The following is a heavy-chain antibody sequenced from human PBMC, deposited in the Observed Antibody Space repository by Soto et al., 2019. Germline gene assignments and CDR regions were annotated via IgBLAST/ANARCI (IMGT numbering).Heavy chain of an antibody. D-gene: IGHD2-15*01. CDR3: TRVATPIDS. Sequence: QVQLVQSGAEVKKPGASVKVSCKASGYTFTNFGISWVRQAPGQGLEWMGWISAYNGNTNYAQNFQGRVTMTTDKSPSPAYMWLLSLTSPYTAVYSCTRVATPIDSWGQATLVTFSS. J-gene: IGHJ4*02. CDR1: GYTFTNFG. V-gene: IGHV1-18*01. CDR2: ISAYNGNT.